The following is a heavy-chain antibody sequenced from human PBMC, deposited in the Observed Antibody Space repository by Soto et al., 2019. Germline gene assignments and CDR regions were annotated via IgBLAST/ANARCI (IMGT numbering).Heavy chain of an antibody. D-gene: IGHD3-22*01. Sequence: DVQLVESGGGLVQPGGSLRLSCAGSGFAFSTFDIHWVRQAPGTGLEWVSGIGTLSDTFYAASVQGRFTSSRQNAKNSVYLQMNSLRAGDTAFYYCARGRSFSYDATPPPMFDPWGQGTLVTVSS. J-gene: IGHJ5*02. CDR3: ARGRSFSYDATPPPMFDP. V-gene: IGHV3-13*01. CDR2: IGTLSDT. CDR1: GFAFSTFD.